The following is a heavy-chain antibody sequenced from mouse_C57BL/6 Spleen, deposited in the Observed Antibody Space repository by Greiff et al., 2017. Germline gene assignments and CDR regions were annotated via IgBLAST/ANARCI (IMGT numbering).Heavy chain of an antibody. D-gene: IGHD1-1*01. J-gene: IGHJ1*03. Sequence: EVQLQQSGAELVRPGSSVKMSCKTSGYTFTSYGINWVKQRPGQGLEWIGYIYIGNGYTEYNEKFKGKATLTSDTSSSTAYMQLSSLTSEDSAIYFCARSPYYYGSSYDWYFDVWGTGTTVTVSS. CDR3: ARSPYYYGSSYDWYFDV. CDR1: GYTFTSYG. CDR2: IYIGNGYT. V-gene: IGHV1-58*01.